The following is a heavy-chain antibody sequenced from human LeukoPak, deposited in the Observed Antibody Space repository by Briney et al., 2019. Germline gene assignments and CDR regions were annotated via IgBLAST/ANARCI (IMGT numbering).Heavy chain of an antibody. CDR2: ISSSSSTI. J-gene: IGHJ5*02. CDR3: AREHCSSTSCPKLNWFDP. D-gene: IGHD2-2*01. Sequence: PGGSLRLSCAASGFAFSSYSMNWVRQAPGKGLEWVSYISSSSSTIYYADSVQGRFTISRDNAKNSLYMQMNSLRAEDTAVYYCAREHCSSTSCPKLNWFDPWGQGNLVTVSS. V-gene: IGHV3-48*01. CDR1: GFAFSSYS.